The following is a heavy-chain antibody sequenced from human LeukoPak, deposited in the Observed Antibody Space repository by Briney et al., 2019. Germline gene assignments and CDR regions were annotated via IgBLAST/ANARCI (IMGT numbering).Heavy chain of an antibody. CDR2: ISYDGSEK. J-gene: IGHJ4*02. CDR3: AKDLLAVTAPKAYFDF. Sequence: GGSLRLSCAASGFTFSSYSMSWVCQAPGKGLVWVAGISYDGSEKYYAESVKGRFTISRDNPKTTVYPQMNSLKIEDTAVYYCAKDLLAVTAPKAYFDFWGQGTLVTVSS. CDR1: GFTFSSYS. D-gene: IGHD2-21*02. V-gene: IGHV3-30*18.